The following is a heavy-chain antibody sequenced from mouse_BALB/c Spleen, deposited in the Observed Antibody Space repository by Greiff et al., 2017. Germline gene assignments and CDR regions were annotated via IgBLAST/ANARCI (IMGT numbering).Heavy chain of an antibody. D-gene: IGHD2-3*01. CDR1: GFTFSSYT. CDR3: TRDPDGYYAMDY. CDR2: ISSGGSYT. Sequence: DVHLVESGGGLVKPGGSLKLSCAASGFTFSSYTMSWVRQTPEKRLEWVATISSGGSYTYYPDSVKGRFTISRDNAKNTLYLQMSSLKSEDTAMYYCTRDPDGYYAMDYWGQGTSVTVSS. J-gene: IGHJ4*01. V-gene: IGHV5-6-4*01.